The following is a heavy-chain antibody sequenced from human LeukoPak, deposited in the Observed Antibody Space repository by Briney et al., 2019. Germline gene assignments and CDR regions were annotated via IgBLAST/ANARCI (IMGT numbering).Heavy chain of an antibody. CDR3: ARDLRYYGSGSYHSSVDY. Sequence: GGSLRLSCAASGFTFSSYAMHWVRQAPGKGLEWVAVISYDGSNKYYADSVKGRFTISRDNSKNTLYLQMNSLRAEDTAVYYCARDLRYYGSGSYHSSVDYWGQGTLVTVSS. J-gene: IGHJ4*02. V-gene: IGHV3-30*04. CDR1: GFTFSSYA. D-gene: IGHD3-10*01. CDR2: ISYDGSNK.